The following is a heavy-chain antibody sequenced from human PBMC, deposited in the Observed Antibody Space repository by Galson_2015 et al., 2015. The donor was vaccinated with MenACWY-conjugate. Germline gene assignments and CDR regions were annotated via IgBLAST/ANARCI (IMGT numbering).Heavy chain of an antibody. V-gene: IGHV5-51*01. CDR3: ARHPPGGRGMDV. Sequence: QSGAEVKKPGESLPISCKGSGYSFSPYWIGWVRQMPGKGLEWMGLISPDDSNTRYSPAFQGQVTLSADRSISTAYLQWNTLQASDTAIYYCARHPPGGRGMDVWGQGTTVTVSS. CDR1: GYSFSPYW. D-gene: IGHD1-26*01. CDR2: ISPDDSNT. J-gene: IGHJ6*02.